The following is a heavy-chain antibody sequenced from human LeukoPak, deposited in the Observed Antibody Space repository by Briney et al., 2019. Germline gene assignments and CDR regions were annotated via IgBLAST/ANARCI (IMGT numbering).Heavy chain of an antibody. J-gene: IGHJ4*02. CDR1: GFNFQYAW. Sequence: PGGSLRPSRAASGFNFQYAWMTWVRQAPGKGPEWVGRIKSQRDGETTDYAAPVKGRCSISRDDSKQTVYLQMTSLKTEDTAVYYCTTLVGSPTYWGQGTLVSVSS. CDR3: TTLVGSPTY. CDR2: IKSQRDGETT. D-gene: IGHD2-15*01. V-gene: IGHV3-15*05.